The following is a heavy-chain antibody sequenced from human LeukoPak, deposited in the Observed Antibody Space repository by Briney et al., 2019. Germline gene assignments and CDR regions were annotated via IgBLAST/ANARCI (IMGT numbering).Heavy chain of an antibody. Sequence: GGSLRLSCAASGFTFSSYWMSWVRQAPGKGLEWVANIKQDGSEKYYVDSVKGRFTISRDNAKNSLYLQMNSLRAEDTAVYYCARAGSYDYVWGSYRHLDYWGQGTLVTVSS. J-gene: IGHJ4*02. CDR1: GFTFSSYW. CDR3: ARAGSYDYVWGSYRHLDY. D-gene: IGHD3-16*02. CDR2: IKQDGSEK. V-gene: IGHV3-7*01.